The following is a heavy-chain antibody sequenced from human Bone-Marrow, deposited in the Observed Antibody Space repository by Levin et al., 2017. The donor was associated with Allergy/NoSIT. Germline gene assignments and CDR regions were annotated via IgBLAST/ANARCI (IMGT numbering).Heavy chain of an antibody. Sequence: GGSLRLSCAASGFTVSNFAMTWVRQAPGKGLEWVSSISRSGTYIYYGDSLKGRFTISRDDSKNSLFLQMNSLGPEDTAVYFCARRLNYDSLDSYAMDVWGQGTTVTVSS. V-gene: IGHV3-21*06. CDR2: ISRSGTYI. CDR1: GFTVSNFA. D-gene: IGHD3-16*01. CDR3: ARRLNYDSLDSYAMDV. J-gene: IGHJ6*02.